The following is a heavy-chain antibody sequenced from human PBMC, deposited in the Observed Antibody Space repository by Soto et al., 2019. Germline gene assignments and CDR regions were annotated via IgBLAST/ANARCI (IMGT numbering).Heavy chain of an antibody. D-gene: IGHD5-12*01. CDR3: AKDGGADGYFGNWLDP. CDR1: GGTFSNYA. J-gene: IGHJ5*02. CDR2: IFPIFGTK. Sequence: QVHLVQSGAEVKKPGSSVNVSCKASGGTFSNYAITWVRQAPGQGLNGVGRIFPIFGTKNVAQKFQGRVTITADESTTTAYMELSGLRSDDTAVYYCAKDGGADGYFGNWLDPWGQGTLVTVSS. V-gene: IGHV1-69*15.